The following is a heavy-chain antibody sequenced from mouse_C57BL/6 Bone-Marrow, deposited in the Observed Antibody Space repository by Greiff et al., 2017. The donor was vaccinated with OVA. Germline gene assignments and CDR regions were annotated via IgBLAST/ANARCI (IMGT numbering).Heavy chain of an antibody. CDR1: GIDFSRYW. CDR3: ARHYYGSSYGWFAY. V-gene: IGHV4-1*01. Sequence: EVQLVESGGGLVQPGGSLRLSCAASGIDFSRYWMSWVRRAPGKGLEWIGESNPDSSTINYAPSLKDKFIISRDNAKNTLYLQMSKVRSEDTALYYCARHYYGSSYGWFAYWGQGTLVTVSA. CDR2: SNPDSSTI. D-gene: IGHD1-1*01. J-gene: IGHJ3*01.